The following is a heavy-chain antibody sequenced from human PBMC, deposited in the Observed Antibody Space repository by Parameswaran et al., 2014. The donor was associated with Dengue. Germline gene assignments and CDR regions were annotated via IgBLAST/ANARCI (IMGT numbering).Heavy chain of an antibody. V-gene: IGHV4-59*01. D-gene: IGHD3-3*01. J-gene: IGHJ5*02. Sequence: WIRQPPGKGLEWIGYIYYSGSTNYNPSLKSRVTISVDTSKNQFSLKLSSVTAADTAVYYCARRNAYYDFWSGYLGENWFDPWGQGTLVTVSS. CDR2: IYYSGST. CDR3: ARRNAYYDFWSGYLGENWFDP.